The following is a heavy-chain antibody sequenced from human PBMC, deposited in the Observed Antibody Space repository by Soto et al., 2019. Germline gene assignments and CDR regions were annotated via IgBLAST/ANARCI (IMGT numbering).Heavy chain of an antibody. J-gene: IGHJ5*02. CDR3: ARDSISGYDFSWFDP. CDR1: GYTFTSYG. Sequence: GASVKVSCKASGYTFTSYGISCVRQAPGQGLEWMGWISAYNGNTNYAQKLQGRVTMTTDTSTSTAYMELRSLRSDDTAVYYCARDSISGYDFSWFDPWGQGTLVTVSS. CDR2: ISAYNGNT. V-gene: IGHV1-18*01. D-gene: IGHD5-12*01.